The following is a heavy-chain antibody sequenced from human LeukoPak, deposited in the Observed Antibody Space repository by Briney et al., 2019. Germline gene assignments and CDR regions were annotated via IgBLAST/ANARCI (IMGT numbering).Heavy chain of an antibody. CDR3: AKGEYYDFWSGYYTDYGMDV. V-gene: IGHV1-69*04. J-gene: IGHJ6*02. D-gene: IGHD3-3*01. CDR2: IIPILGIA. CDR1: GGTFSSYA. Sequence: ASVKVSCKASGGTFSSYAISWVRQAPGQGLEWMGRIIPILGIANYAQKFQGRVTITADKSTSTAYMELSSLRAEDTAVYYCAKGEYYDFWSGYYTDYGMDVWGQGTTVTVSS.